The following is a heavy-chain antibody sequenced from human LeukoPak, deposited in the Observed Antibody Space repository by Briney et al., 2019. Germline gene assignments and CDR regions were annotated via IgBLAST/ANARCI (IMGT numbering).Heavy chain of an antibody. CDR2: IYYSGSP. CDR1: GGSTSSYY. Sequence: SETLSLTCTVSGGSTSSYYWGWIRQPPGKGLEWTGSIYYSGSPYYNPSLKSRVTISVDTSKKQFSLKLSSATAADTAVYYCARDQWLIYFDYWGQGTLVTVSS. CDR3: ARDQWLIYFDY. D-gene: IGHD6-19*01. V-gene: IGHV4-39*02. J-gene: IGHJ4*02.